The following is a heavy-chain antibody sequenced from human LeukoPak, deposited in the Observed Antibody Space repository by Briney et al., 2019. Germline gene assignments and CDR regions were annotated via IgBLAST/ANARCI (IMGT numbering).Heavy chain of an antibody. Sequence: GGSLRLSCAASGYTVSSNYMSWVRQAPGKGLEWVSVIYSGGNTYYADSVKGRFTISRDNSKNTLYLQMNSLRAEDTAVYYCARAVSSGYDPFDYWGQGTLVTVSS. CDR1: GYTVSSNY. CDR2: IYSGGNT. CDR3: ARAVSSGYDPFDY. D-gene: IGHD3-22*01. V-gene: IGHV3-53*01. J-gene: IGHJ4*02.